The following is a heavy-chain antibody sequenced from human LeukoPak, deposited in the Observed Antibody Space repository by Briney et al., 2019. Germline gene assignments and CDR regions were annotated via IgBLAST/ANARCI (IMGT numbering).Heavy chain of an antibody. CDR3: TTHYYDSSGYFDY. J-gene: IGHJ4*02. Sequence: ASVKVSCKASGGTFSSYAISWVRQAPGQGLEWMGGIIPIFGTANYAQKFQGRVTITTDESTSTAYMELSSLRSEDTAVYYCTTHYYDSSGYFDYWGQGTLVTVSS. CDR2: IIPIFGTA. V-gene: IGHV1-69*05. CDR1: GGTFSSYA. D-gene: IGHD3-22*01.